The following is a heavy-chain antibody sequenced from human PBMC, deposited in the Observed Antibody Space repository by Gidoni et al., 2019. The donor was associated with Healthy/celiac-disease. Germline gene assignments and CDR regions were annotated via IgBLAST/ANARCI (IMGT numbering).Heavy chain of an antibody. Sequence: QVQLQESGPGLVKPSGTLSLTCAVSGGSISNSNWWSWVRQPPGKGLELIGEIYHSGSTNYNPSLKSRVTISVEKSKNQFSLKLSSVTAADTAVYYCARVESGGVAVAGSTYYYYYMDVWGKGTTVTVSS. J-gene: IGHJ6*03. CDR3: ARVESGGVAVAGSTYYYYYMDV. V-gene: IGHV4-4*02. CDR1: GGSISNSNW. CDR2: IYHSGST. D-gene: IGHD6-19*01.